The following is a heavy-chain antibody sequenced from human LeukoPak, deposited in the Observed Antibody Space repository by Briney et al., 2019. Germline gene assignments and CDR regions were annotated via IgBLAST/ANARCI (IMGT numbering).Heavy chain of an antibody. CDR2: IRYDGSNK. CDR3: AKDLEDYGDYYFDY. CDR1: GFTFSSYG. D-gene: IGHD4-17*01. Sequence: GGSLRLSCAASGFTFSSYGIHWVRQAPGKGLEWVAFIRYDGSNKYYADSVKGRFTISRDNSKNTLYLQMNSLRAEDTAVYYCAKDLEDYGDYYFDYWGQGTLVTVSS. V-gene: IGHV3-30*02. J-gene: IGHJ4*02.